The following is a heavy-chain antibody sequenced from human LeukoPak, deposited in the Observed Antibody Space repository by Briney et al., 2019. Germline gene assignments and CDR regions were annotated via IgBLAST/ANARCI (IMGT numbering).Heavy chain of an antibody. CDR3: ARDHCTSTSCIIVDAFDL. CDR1: GGSFSGYY. CDR2: INHSGST. D-gene: IGHD2-2*01. Sequence: SETLSLTCAVYGGSFSGYYWSWIRQPPGKGLEWIGEINHSGSTNYNPSLKSRVTISVDRSKNQFSLKLSSVTAADTAVYYCARDHCTSTSCIIVDAFDLWGRGTLVTVSS. V-gene: IGHV4-34*01. J-gene: IGHJ3*01.